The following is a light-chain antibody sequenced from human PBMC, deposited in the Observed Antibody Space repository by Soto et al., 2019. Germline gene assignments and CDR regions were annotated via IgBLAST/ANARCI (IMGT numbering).Light chain of an antibody. CDR1: SSDIGGYNY. V-gene: IGLV2-14*01. CDR2: EVS. Sequence: LTQPHSVSGSPGQSITISCTGTSSDIGGYNYVSWYQQHPGKAPKLMIYEVSNRPSGVSDRFSGSKSGNTASLTISGLQAEDEADYYCSSFTTITTLEVFGGGTKLTVL. J-gene: IGLJ3*02. CDR3: SSFTTITTLEV.